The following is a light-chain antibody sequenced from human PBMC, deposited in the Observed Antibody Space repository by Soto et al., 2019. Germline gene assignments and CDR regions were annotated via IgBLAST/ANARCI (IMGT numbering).Light chain of an antibody. Sequence: DIRVTQSPSILSAAVGDRVTITCRASQSISSWLAWYQQKPGKAPKLLIYKASSLESGFPSRFRGSGSGTEFTLNISSMQPDDFATYYCQPYNSYSGTFGQGTQLEIK. V-gene: IGKV1-5*03. CDR2: KAS. CDR1: QSISSW. CDR3: QPYNSYSGT. J-gene: IGKJ1*01.